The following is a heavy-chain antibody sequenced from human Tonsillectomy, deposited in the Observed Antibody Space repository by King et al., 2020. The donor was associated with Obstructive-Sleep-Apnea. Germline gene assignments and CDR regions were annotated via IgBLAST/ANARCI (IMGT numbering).Heavy chain of an antibody. CDR3: ATQGYSYGPFDY. Sequence: LQLQESGPGLVEPSETLSLTCTVSGGSSSSYYWSWIRQPPGRGLVWIGYIFYSGSTNYNPSLKSRVTISADTSKNQFSLWLRFVTAADTAVYYCATQGYSYGPFDYWGQGTLVTVSS. CDR1: GGSSSSYY. J-gene: IGHJ4*02. CDR2: IFYSGST. D-gene: IGHD5-18*01. V-gene: IGHV4-59*01.